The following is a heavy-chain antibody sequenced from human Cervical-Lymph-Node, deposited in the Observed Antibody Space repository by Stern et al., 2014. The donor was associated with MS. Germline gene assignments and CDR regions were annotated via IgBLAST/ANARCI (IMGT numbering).Heavy chain of an antibody. CDR1: GYTFTSYY. CDR2: INPSGGST. Sequence: QVQLVQSGAEVKKPGASVKVSCKASGYTFTSYYMHWVRQAPGQGLEWMGIINPSGGSTSYAQKFQGRVTMTRDTSTSTVYMELSSLRSEDTAVYYCARDKYSYGHDNWFDPWGQGTLVTVSS. V-gene: IGHV1-46*01. D-gene: IGHD5-18*01. CDR3: ARDKYSYGHDNWFDP. J-gene: IGHJ5*02.